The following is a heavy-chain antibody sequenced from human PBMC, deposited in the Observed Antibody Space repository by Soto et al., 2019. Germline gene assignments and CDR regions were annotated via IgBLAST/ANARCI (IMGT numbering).Heavy chain of an antibody. CDR1: GFTFSNAW. V-gene: IGHV3-15*01. Sequence: GGSLRLSCAASGFTFSNAWMSWVRQAPGRGLEWVGRIKSKAEGGTTDYAAPVQGRFTISRDDSKNTLYVQMNSLKTEDTAVYYCTTDVDVVVVAAMDYWGQGTLVTVSS. J-gene: IGHJ4*02. D-gene: IGHD2-15*01. CDR2: IKSKAEGGTT. CDR3: TTDVDVVVVAAMDY.